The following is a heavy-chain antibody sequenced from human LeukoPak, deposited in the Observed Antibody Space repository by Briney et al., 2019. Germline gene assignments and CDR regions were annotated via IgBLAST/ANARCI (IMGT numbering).Heavy chain of an antibody. CDR2: ISTYNGNT. CDR1: GYKFTVDY. V-gene: IGHV1-18*04. D-gene: IGHD3/OR15-3a*01. Sequence: EASVKVSCKSSGYKFTVDYIHWVRQAPGQGLEWMGWISTYNGNTVHAEKFQDRLTMTTDTSTTTGYMELRGLTSDDTALYYCARDRGWTDLRDYWGQGTLLTVSS. CDR3: ARDRGWTDLRDY. J-gene: IGHJ4*02.